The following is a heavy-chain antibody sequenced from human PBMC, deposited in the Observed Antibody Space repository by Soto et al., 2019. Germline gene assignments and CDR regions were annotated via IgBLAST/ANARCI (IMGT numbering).Heavy chain of an antibody. J-gene: IGHJ6*03. Sequence: VQLVESGGGLVKPGGSLRLSCAASGFTFSNAWMSWVRQAPGKGLEWVGRIKSKTDGGTTDYAAPVKGRFTISRDDSKNTLYLQMNSLKTEDTAVYYCTTVEVTDYPDYYYYMDVWGKGTTVTVSS. D-gene: IGHD4-17*01. CDR2: IKSKTDGGTT. CDR3: TTVEVTDYPDYYYYMDV. CDR1: GFTFSNAW. V-gene: IGHV3-15*01.